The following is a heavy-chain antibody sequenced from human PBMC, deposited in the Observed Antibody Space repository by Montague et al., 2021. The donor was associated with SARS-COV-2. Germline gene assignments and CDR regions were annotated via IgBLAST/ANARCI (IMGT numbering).Heavy chain of an antibody. J-gene: IGHJ6*02. CDR2: LKQDGSEK. Sequence: SLRLSCAASGFTFSSYWMSLVRQAPGKGLEWVAHLKQDGSEKYYLDSXKVQFTISRDNAKNSLYLQLNSLRAEDTAVYYCARVQRTTGTTRLGTYYYYYYGMDVWGQGTTVTVSS. D-gene: IGHD1-1*01. CDR3: ARVQRTTGTTRLGTYYYYYYGMDV. V-gene: IGHV3-7*01. CDR1: GFTFSSYW.